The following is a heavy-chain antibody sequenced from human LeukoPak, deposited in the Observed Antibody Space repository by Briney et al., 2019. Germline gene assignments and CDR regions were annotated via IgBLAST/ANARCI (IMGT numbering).Heavy chain of an antibody. Sequence: QTGGSLRLSCVASGFTFSSYDMHWVRQAPGKGLEWVAFIQFDGSKKYYADSVKGRFTISRDNSKNTLYLQMNSLRPVDTAIYYCSKWKAIVLVPAARSPIDYWGQGTLVTVSS. CDR1: GFTFSSYD. CDR2: IQFDGSKK. CDR3: SKWKAIVLVPAARSPIDY. J-gene: IGHJ4*02. V-gene: IGHV3-30*02. D-gene: IGHD2-2*01.